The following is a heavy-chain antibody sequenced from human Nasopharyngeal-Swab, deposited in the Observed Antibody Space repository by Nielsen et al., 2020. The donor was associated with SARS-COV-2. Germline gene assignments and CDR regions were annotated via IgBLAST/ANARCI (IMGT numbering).Heavy chain of an antibody. J-gene: IGHJ3*02. D-gene: IGHD1-7*01. Sequence: VRQAPGKGLEWVSYISSSSTIYYADSAKGRFTISRDNAKNSLYLQMNSLRAEDTAVYYCARDIITGAIVGAFDIWGQGTMVTVSS. CDR3: ARDIITGAIVGAFDI. V-gene: IGHV3-69-1*01. CDR2: ISSSSTI.